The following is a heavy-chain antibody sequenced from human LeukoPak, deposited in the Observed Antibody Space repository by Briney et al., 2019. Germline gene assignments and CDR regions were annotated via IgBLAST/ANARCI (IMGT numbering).Heavy chain of an antibody. D-gene: IGHD6-19*01. V-gene: IGHV4-4*07. J-gene: IGHJ6*02. CDR1: GGSISSYY. Sequence: SETLSLTCTVSGGSISSYYWSWIRQPAGKGLEWIGRIYTSGSTNYNPSLKSRVTISVDTSKNQFSLKLSSVTAADTAVYYCARGPHPYSSGWYAFYYGMDVWGQGTTVTVSS. CDR2: IYTSGST. CDR3: ARGPHPYSSGWYAFYYGMDV.